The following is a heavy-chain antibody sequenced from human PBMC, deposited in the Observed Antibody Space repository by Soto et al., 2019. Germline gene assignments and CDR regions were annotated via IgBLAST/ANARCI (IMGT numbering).Heavy chain of an antibody. V-gene: IGHV3-74*01. CDR1: GFTFSSYW. Sequence: EVQLVESGGGLVQPGGSLRLSCAASGFTFSSYWMHWVRQAPGKGLVWVSRINSDGSSTSYADSVKGRFTSSRDNAKNTLYLQMNSLRAEDTAVYYCARGGAYCGGDCYDSWFDPWGQGTLVTVSS. J-gene: IGHJ5*02. D-gene: IGHD2-21*02. CDR2: INSDGSST. CDR3: ARGGAYCGGDCYDSWFDP.